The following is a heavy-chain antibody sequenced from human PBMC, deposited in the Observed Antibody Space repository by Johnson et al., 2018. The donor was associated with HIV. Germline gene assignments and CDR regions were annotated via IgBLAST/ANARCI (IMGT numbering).Heavy chain of an antibody. Sequence: QVQLVESGGGVVQPGRSLRLSCAASGFTFSSYGMHWVRQAPGKGLAWVAVISYDGSNKYYADSVKGRFTISRDNSKNTLYLQMNSLRAEDTAVYYCARGPITIFGVVTTGDAFDIWGQGTMVTVSS. CDR2: ISYDGSNK. V-gene: IGHV3-30*03. CDR1: GFTFSSYG. CDR3: ARGPITIFGVVTTGDAFDI. D-gene: IGHD3-3*01. J-gene: IGHJ3*02.